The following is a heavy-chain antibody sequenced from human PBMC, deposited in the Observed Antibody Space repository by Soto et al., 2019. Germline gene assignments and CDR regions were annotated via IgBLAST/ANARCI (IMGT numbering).Heavy chain of an antibody. CDR2: ISYDGSNK. D-gene: IGHD2-15*01. J-gene: IGHJ4*02. CDR3: ARVPSSSGRAHFDY. V-gene: IGHV3-30-3*01. CDR1: GFTFSSYS. Sequence: QVQLVESGGGVVQPGRSLRLSCAASGFTFSSYSMHWVRQAPGKGLEWVAVISYDGSNKYYADSVKGRFTISRDNSKNTMYLRMNSLRAEDTGVYYCARVPSSSGRAHFDYWGQGTLVPVSS.